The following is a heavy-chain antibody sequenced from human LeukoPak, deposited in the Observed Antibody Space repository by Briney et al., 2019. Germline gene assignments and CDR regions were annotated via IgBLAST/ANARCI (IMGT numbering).Heavy chain of an antibody. Sequence: PGGSLRLSCAASGFTFGRDWMSWVRQAPGKGLEWVATIKFDESETYYVDSVKGRFAVSRDYGQNSLFLQTSSLGVEYTALYFCAKWDFFGDYFTFDPRGQGVLVIVSS. D-gene: IGHD2/OR15-2a*01. CDR1: GFTFGRDW. CDR2: IKFDESET. V-gene: IGHV3-7*01. CDR3: AKWDFFGDYFTFDP. J-gene: IGHJ5*02.